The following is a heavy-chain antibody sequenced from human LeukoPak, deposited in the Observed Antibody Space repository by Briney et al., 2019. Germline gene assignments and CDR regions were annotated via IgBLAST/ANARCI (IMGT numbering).Heavy chain of an antibody. J-gene: IGHJ4*02. D-gene: IGHD3-3*01. Sequence: GRSLRLSCAASGFTFSSYAMHWVRQAPGKGLEWVAVISYDGSNKYYADSVKGRFTISRDNSKNTLYLQMNSLRAEDTAVYYCTSYDFWSGYYNPFDYWGQGTLVTVSS. CDR1: GFTFSSYA. V-gene: IGHV3-30-3*01. CDR3: TSYDFWSGYYNPFDY. CDR2: ISYDGSNK.